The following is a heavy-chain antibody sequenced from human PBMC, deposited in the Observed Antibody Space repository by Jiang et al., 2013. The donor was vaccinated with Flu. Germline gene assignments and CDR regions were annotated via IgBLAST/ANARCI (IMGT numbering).Heavy chain of an antibody. CDR2: IYRSGST. J-gene: IGHJ3*02. Sequence: LLKPSETLSLTCVVYGESFNNYYWSWIRQPPGKGLEWIGSIYRSGSTNYNPSLKSRVTISVDTSKNQFSLKLSSVTAADTAVYYCASFNGVVRGVITTNAFDIWGQGTMVTVSS. CDR3: ASFNGVVRGVITTNAFDI. V-gene: IGHV4-34*01. CDR1: GESFNNYY. D-gene: IGHD3-10*01.